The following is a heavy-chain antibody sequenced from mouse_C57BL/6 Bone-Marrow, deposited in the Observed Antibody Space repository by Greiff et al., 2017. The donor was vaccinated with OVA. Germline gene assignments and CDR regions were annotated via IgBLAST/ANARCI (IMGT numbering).Heavy chain of an antibody. D-gene: IGHD2-2*01. CDR1: GFSLSTSGMG. V-gene: IGHV8-12*01. CDR3: ARERLPYYAMDY. CDR2: SYWDDDK. Sequence: QVTLKESGPGILQSSQTLSLTCSFSGFSLSTSGMGVSWIRQPSGKGLEWLAHSYWDDDKRYKPSQKSRPTISKATSINQVFLKITSVDTADTATYYCARERLPYYAMDYWGQGTSVTVSS. J-gene: IGHJ4*01.